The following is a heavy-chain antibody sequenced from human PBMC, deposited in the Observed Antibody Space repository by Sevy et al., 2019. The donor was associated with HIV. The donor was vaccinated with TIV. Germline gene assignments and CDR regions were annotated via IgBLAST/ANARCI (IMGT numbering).Heavy chain of an antibody. CDR3: ARLGINSSGYYYDYYYGMDV. J-gene: IGHJ6*02. CDR2: IYYSGST. D-gene: IGHD3-22*01. V-gene: IGHV4-39*01. Sequence: SETMSLTCTVSGGSISSSSYYWGWIRQPPGKGVEWIGSIYYSGSTYYNPSLKSRVTISVDTSKNQFSLKLSSVTAADTAVYYCARLGINSSGYYYDYYYGMDVWGQGTTVTVSS. CDR1: GGSISSSSYY.